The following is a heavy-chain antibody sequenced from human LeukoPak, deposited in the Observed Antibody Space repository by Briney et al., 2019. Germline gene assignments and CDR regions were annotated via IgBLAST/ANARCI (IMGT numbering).Heavy chain of an antibody. J-gene: IGHJ6*02. D-gene: IGHD6-19*01. CDR1: GFTFSGYW. Sequence: GGSLRLSCAASGFTFSGYWMHWVRQGPGKGLVWVSRINSDGSFTNYADSVKGRFTVSRDNARNTLYLQMNSLRGEDAAVYYCARGLAGAYRIMDVWGQGTTVTVS. CDR2: INSDGSFT. V-gene: IGHV3-74*01. CDR3: ARGLAGAYRIMDV.